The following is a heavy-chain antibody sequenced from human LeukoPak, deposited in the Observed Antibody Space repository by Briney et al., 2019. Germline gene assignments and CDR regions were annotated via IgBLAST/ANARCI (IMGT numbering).Heavy chain of an antibody. CDR3: ARLVEEFFGPYYFDY. D-gene: IGHD3-3*01. CDR1: GYSISSGYY. CDR2: IYHSGST. J-gene: IGHJ4*02. Sequence: SETLSLTCAVSGYSISSGYYWGWIRQPPGKGLEWIGTIYHSGSTYHYPSLKSRVTISVDTSKNQFSLKLSSVTAADTAVYYCARLVEEFFGPYYFDYWGRGPWSPSPQ. V-gene: IGHV4-38-2*01.